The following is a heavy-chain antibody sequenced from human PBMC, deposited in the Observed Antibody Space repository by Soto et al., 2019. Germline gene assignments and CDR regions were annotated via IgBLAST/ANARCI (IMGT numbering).Heavy chain of an antibody. Sequence: GGSLRLSCAASGFTFSSYWMNWVRQAPGKGLEWVSSISGSSSYIYYADSVKGRFTISRDNAKNSLYLQMNSLRAEDTAVYYCARLYQLLGWFDPWGQGTLVTVSS. CDR1: GFTFSSYW. CDR2: ISGSSSYI. V-gene: IGHV3-21*01. J-gene: IGHJ5*02. D-gene: IGHD2-2*01. CDR3: ARLYQLLGWFDP.